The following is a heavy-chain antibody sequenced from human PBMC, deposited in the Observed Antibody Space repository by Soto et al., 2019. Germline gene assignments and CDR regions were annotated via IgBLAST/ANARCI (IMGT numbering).Heavy chain of an antibody. CDR1: GFTFSSYS. D-gene: IGHD6-13*01. CDR3: AIPGQQLVPQYEYYYYGMDV. J-gene: IGHJ6*02. V-gene: IGHV3-48*02. CDR2: ISSSSSTI. Sequence: ESGGGLVQPGGSLRLSCAASGFTFSSYSMNWVRQAPGKGLEGVSYISSSSSTIYYADSVKGRFTISRDNAKNSLYLQMNSLRDEDTAVYYCAIPGQQLVPQYEYYYYGMDVWGQGTTVTVSS.